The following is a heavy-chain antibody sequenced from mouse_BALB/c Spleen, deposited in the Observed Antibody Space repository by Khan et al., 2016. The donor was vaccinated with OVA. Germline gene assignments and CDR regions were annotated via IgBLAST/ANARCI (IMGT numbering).Heavy chain of an antibody. V-gene: IGHV5-6*01. J-gene: IGHJ3*01. CDR3: AVHLTGSFAY. D-gene: IGHD4-1*01. Sequence: EVELVESGGDLVKPGGSLKLSCAASGFTFSSYSVSWVRQPPDKRLEWVTSISSGGDYTYYPDSVKGRFTISRDNAKNTLYLQMSYLKSEDTAMWYCAVHLTGSFAYWGQGTLVTVSA. CDR1: GFTFSSYS. CDR2: ISSGGDYT.